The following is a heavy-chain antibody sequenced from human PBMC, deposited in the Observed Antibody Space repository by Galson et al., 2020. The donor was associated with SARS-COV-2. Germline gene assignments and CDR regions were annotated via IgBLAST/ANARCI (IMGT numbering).Heavy chain of an antibody. Sequence: SETLSLTCTVSGYSISSGYYWGWIRQPPGKGLEWIGSIYHSGSTYYNPSLKSRVTISVDTSKNQFSLKLSSVTAADTAVYYCAGVYPSAADYWGQGTLVTVSS. CDR3: AGVYPSAADY. CDR2: IYHSGST. D-gene: IGHD2-15*01. V-gene: IGHV4-38-2*02. J-gene: IGHJ4*02. CDR1: GYSISSGYY.